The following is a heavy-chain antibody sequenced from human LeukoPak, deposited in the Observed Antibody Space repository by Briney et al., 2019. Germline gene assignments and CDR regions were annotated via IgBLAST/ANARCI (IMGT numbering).Heavy chain of an antibody. CDR2: ISWNSGSI. CDR3: AKDIRIAYSSSWFDY. Sequence: GRSLRLSCAASGFTFDDYAMHWVRQAPGKGLEWVSGISWNSGSIGYADSVKGRFTISRDNAKNSLYLQMNSLRAEDTALYYCAKDIRIAYSSSWFDYWGQGTLVTVSS. D-gene: IGHD6-13*01. J-gene: IGHJ4*02. CDR1: GFTFDDYA. V-gene: IGHV3-9*01.